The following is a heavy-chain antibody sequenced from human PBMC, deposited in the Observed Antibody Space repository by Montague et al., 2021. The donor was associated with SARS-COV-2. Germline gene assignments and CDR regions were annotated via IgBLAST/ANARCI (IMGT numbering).Heavy chain of an antibody. V-gene: IGHV4-34*01. CDR1: GGSFSTYS. CDR3: ARLGDGVVPSPILGVGPYYSYHYWDV. J-gene: IGHJ6*03. CDR2: IHHGGST. Sequence: SETLSLTCAVHGGSFSTYSWNWIRQPPGKGLEWIGEIHHGGSTNYNPSLKSRVTISADTSKNQFSLKLTSVAAADTAVYYCARLGDGVVPSPILGVGPYYSYHYWDVWGKGTTVTVSS. D-gene: IGHD2-15*01.